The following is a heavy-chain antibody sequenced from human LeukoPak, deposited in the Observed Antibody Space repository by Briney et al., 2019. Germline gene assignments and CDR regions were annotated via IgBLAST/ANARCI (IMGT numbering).Heavy chain of an antibody. D-gene: IGHD3-9*01. CDR3: ARVEVTPAWGPSGRYFDWLFHFDY. Sequence: SVKVSCKASGGTFSSYAITWVRQAPGQGLQWMGGILPIFRTTNYAQEFQGRVTITTDESTSAAYMELSGLRSEDTAMYYCARVEVTPAWGPSGRYFDWLFHFDYWGQGTLVTVSS. J-gene: IGHJ4*02. CDR2: ILPIFRTT. V-gene: IGHV1-69*05. CDR1: GGTFSSYA.